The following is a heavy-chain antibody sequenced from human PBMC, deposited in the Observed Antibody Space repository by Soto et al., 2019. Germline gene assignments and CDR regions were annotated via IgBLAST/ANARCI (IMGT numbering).Heavy chain of an antibody. CDR1: GGSISSSSYY. V-gene: IGHV4-39*01. CDR2: IYYSGST. CDR3: ARRKRGDPRYRGNWFDP. J-gene: IGHJ5*02. D-gene: IGHD3-16*02. Sequence: SETLSLTCTVSGGSISSSSYYWGWIRRPPGKGLECIGSIYYSGSTYYNPSLKSRVTISVDTSKNQFSLKLSSVTAADTAVYYCARRKRGDPRYRGNWFDPWGQGTLVTVSS.